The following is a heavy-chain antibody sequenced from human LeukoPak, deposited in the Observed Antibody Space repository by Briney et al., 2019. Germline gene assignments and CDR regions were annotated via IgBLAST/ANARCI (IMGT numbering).Heavy chain of an antibody. Sequence: GSLRLSCAASGFTFSNYWMHWVRQAPGKGLEWVSAISGSGGSTYYADSVKGRFTISRDNSKNTLYLQMNSLRAEDTAVYYCAKVFSSSSTDYWGQGTLVTVSS. J-gene: IGHJ4*02. CDR2: ISGSGGST. D-gene: IGHD6-6*01. CDR1: GFTFSNYW. V-gene: IGHV3-23*01. CDR3: AKVFSSSSTDY.